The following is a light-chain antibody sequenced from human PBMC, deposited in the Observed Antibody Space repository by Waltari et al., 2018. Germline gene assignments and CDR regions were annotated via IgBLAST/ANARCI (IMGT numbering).Light chain of an antibody. CDR1: QSVSSSY. CDR2: GAS. V-gene: IGKV3-20*01. J-gene: IGKJ5*01. CDR3: HQYGSSPPVT. Sequence: EIVLTQSPGTLSLSPGERATLSCRASQSVSSSYLAWYQQKPGQAPRLLIYGASSRATSIPDKFSGSGSETDFTLTISRLEPEDFAVYYCHQYGSSPPVTFGQGTRLEIK.